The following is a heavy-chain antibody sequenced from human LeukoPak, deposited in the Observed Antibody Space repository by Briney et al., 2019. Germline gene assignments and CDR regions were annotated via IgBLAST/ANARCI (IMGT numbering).Heavy chain of an antibody. V-gene: IGHV4-39*01. D-gene: IGHD2-2*01. CDR2: IYYSGST. CDR1: GGSISSYY. J-gene: IGHJ4*02. CDR3: ARGKYCSSTSCSRPYYFDY. Sequence: PSETLSLTCIVSGGSISSYYWGWIRQPPGKGLEWIGSIYYSGSTYYNPSLKSRVTISVDTSKNQFSLKLSSVTAADTAVYYCARGKYCSSTSCSRPYYFDYWGQGTLVTVSS.